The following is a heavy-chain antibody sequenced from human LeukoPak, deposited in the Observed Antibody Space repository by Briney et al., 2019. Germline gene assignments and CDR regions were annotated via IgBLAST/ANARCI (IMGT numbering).Heavy chain of an antibody. V-gene: IGHV4-61*02. D-gene: IGHD6-13*01. CDR2: IYTSGST. J-gene: IGHJ4*02. CDR3: ARGYYSSSGDY. CDR1: GGSISSGSYY. Sequence: SQTLSLTCTVSGGSISSGSYYWSWIRQPAGKGLEWIGRIYTSGSTNYNPSLKSRVTISVDTSKNQFSLKLSSVTAADTAVYYCARGYYSSSGDYWGQGTLVTVSS.